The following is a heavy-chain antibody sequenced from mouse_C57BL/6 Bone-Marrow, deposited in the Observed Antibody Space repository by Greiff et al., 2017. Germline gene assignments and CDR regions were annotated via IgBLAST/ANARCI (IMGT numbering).Heavy chain of an antibody. D-gene: IGHD2-5*01. Sequence: QVQLQQSGAELVKPGASVKLSCKASGYTFTEYTIHWVKQRSGQGLEWIGWFYPGSGSIKYNAKFKDKATLTADTSSSTVYMQLSRLPAEDSAVYCCTRDEGGAHNSNYVYCDCWGQGTTGTVSS. J-gene: IGHJ2*01. V-gene: IGHV1-62-2*01. CDR3: TRDEGGAHNSNYVYCDC. CDR1: GYTFTEYT. CDR2: FYPGSGSI.